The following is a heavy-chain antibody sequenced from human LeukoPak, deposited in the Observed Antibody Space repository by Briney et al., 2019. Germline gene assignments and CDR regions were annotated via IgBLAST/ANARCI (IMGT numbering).Heavy chain of an antibody. D-gene: IGHD3-22*01. V-gene: IGHV1-18*01. Sequence: ASVKVSRKASGYTFTSYGISWVRQAPGQGLEWMGWISAYNGNTNYAQKLQGRVTMTTDTSTSTAYMELRSLRSDDTAVYYCARDFDPKPKYYYDSSGPRGLDYWGQGTLVTVSS. CDR1: GYTFTSYG. CDR2: ISAYNGNT. CDR3: ARDFDPKPKYYYDSSGPRGLDY. J-gene: IGHJ4*02.